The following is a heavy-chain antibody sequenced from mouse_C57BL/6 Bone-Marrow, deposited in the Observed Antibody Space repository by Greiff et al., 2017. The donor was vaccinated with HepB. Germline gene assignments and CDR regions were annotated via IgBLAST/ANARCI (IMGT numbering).Heavy chain of an antibody. CDR3: ATSNPFYAMDY. CDR2: INPNNGGT. CDR1: GYKFTDYY. V-gene: IGHV1-26*01. Sequence: VQLQQSGPELVKPGASVKISCKASGYKFTDYYMNWVKQSHGKSLEWIGDINPNNGGTSYNQKFKGKATLTVDKSSSTAYMELRSLTSEDSAVYYCATSNPFYAMDYWGQGTSVTVSS. J-gene: IGHJ4*01.